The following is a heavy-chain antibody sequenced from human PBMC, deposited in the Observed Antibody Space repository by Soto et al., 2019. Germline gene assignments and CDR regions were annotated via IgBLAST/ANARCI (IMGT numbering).Heavy chain of an antibody. CDR2: LYSDGTT. CDR1: GFSVSTIY. V-gene: IGHV3-53*04. D-gene: IGHD3-16*01. J-gene: IGHJ3*02. CDR3: ARDLRQAYDPVDRYALDI. Sequence: GGSLRLSCTASGFSVSTIYMSWVRQAPGKGLEWVSVLYSDGTTYYADSAKGRFTISRHNSNNTLYLQMNSLRPEDTAIYYCARDLRQAYDPVDRYALDIWRQGTMVTVSS.